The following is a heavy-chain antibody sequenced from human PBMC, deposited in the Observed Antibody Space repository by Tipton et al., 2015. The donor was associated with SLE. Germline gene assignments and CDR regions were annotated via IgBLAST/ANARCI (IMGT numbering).Heavy chain of an antibody. V-gene: IGHV1-46*03. D-gene: IGHD3-3*01. CDR1: GYTFTSYG. CDR2: INPSGGST. Sequence: QVQLVQSGAEVKKPGASVKVSCKASGYTFTSYGISWVRQAPGQGLEWMGIINPSGGSTSYAQKFQGRVTMTRDTSTSTVYMELSSLRSEDTAVYYCAIITIFGVVIMDYWGQGTLVTVSS. J-gene: IGHJ4*02. CDR3: AIITIFGVVIMDY.